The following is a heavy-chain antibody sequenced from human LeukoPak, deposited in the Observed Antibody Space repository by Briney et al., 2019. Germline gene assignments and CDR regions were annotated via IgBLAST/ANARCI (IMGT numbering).Heavy chain of an antibody. J-gene: IGHJ4*02. V-gene: IGHV4-39*01. D-gene: IGHD4-17*01. CDR3: ARPGYGDYPTGYIDY. CDR1: GGSITSNSYY. Sequence: PSETLSLTCTVSGGSITSNSYYWGWIRQPPGKGLEWIGSINYRGTTYHRPSLKSRVTISRDTSKNQFSLKLSSVTAADTAVYYCARPGYGDYPTGYIDYWGQGTLVTVSS. CDR2: INYRGTT.